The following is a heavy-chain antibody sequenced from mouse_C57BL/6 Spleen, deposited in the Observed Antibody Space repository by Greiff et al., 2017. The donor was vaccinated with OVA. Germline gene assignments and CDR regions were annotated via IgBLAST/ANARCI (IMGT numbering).Heavy chain of an antibody. CDR3: AREADAY. J-gene: IGHJ3*01. CDR2: ISYDGSN. CDR1: GYSITSGYY. Sequence: ESGPGLVKPSQSLSLTCSVTGYSITSGYYWNWIRQFPGNKLEWMGYISYDGSNNYNPSLKNRISITRDTSKNQFFLKLNSVTTEDTATYYCAREADAYWGQGTLVTVSA. V-gene: IGHV3-6*01.